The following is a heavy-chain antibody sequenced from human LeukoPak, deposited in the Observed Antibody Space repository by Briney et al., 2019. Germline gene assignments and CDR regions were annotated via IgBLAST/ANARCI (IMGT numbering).Heavy chain of an antibody. CDR1: GFTFSSYA. D-gene: IGHD1-26*01. V-gene: IGHV3-23*01. CDR2: ISGSGGST. Sequence: GGSLRLSCAASGFTFSSYAMSSVRQAPGKGLEWVSAISGSGGSTYYADSVKGRFTISRDNSKNTLYLQMNSLRAEDTAVYYCAKDLWWELLHDYWGQGTLVTVSS. J-gene: IGHJ4*02. CDR3: AKDLWWELLHDY.